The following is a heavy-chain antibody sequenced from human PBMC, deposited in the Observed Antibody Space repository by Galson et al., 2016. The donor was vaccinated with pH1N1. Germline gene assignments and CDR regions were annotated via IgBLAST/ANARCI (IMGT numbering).Heavy chain of an antibody. CDR3: VRHLARPGSGIRNDPFDF. Sequence: SVKVSCKASGYTFTSYYIHWVRQAPGQGLEWMGWINPSTGGTKFGHNFEDRVTLTRDTSTNTASMELSSLKSDDTAIYYCVRHLARPGSGIRNDPFDFWAQGTLVTVSS. D-gene: IGHD6-19*01. CDR1: GYTFTSYY. V-gene: IGHV1-2*07. J-gene: IGHJ4*02. CDR2: INPSTGGT.